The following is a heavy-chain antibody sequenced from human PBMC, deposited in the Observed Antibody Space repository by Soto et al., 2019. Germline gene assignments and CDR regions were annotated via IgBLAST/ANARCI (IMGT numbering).Heavy chain of an antibody. CDR3: ASSWAQTVYYYGMDV. Sequence: QVQLVQSGAEVKKPGASVKVSCKASGYTFTSYGISWVRQAPGQGLEWMGWISAYNGNTNYAQKLQGRVTMTTDTATSTAYMELRSLRSDDTAVYYCASSWAQTVYYYGMDVWGQGTTVTVSS. D-gene: IGHD1-1*01. J-gene: IGHJ6*02. CDR1: GYTFTSYG. V-gene: IGHV1-18*01. CDR2: ISAYNGNT.